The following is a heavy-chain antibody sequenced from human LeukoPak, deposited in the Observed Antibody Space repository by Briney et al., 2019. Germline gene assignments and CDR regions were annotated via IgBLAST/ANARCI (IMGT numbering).Heavy chain of an antibody. D-gene: IGHD4-17*01. CDR1: GYTFTSYP. CDR3: ARGYDYGDYVGDFDY. CDR2: ITTYNGNT. J-gene: IGHJ4*02. Sequence: GASVKVSCKAFGYTFTSYPISWVRQAPGQGLEWMGWITTYNGNTNYAQKLQGRVTMTTDTSTSTAYMDLRGLRSDDTAVYYCARGYDYGDYVGDFDYWGQGTLVTVSS. V-gene: IGHV1-18*01.